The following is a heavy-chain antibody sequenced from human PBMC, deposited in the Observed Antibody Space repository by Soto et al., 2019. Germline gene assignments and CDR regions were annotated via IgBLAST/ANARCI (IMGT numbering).Heavy chain of an antibody. Sequence: GESRKICCRGSGYSFTSYWVGWVRQMPGKGLEWMGIIYPGDSDTRYSPSFQGQVSLSADKSISPAYLQWSSLKASDTAMYYCARHDGDYYYYYAMDVWGQGTTVTVS. CDR3: ARHDGDYYYYYAMDV. D-gene: IGHD4-17*01. CDR2: IYPGDSDT. J-gene: IGHJ6*02. CDR1: GYSFTSYW. V-gene: IGHV5-51*01.